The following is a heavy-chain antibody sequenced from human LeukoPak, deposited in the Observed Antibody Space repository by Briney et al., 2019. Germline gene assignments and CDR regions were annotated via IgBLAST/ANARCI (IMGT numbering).Heavy chain of an antibody. J-gene: IGHJ4*02. V-gene: IGHV3-11*04. CDR2: ISSSGSTI. Sequence: PGGSLRLSCAASGFTFSDYYMSWIRHAPGKGLEWVSYISSSGSTIYYADSVKGRFPISRDNAKNSLYLQMNSLRAEDTAVYYCARDKYPYCSGGSCYGAHYWGQGTLVTVSS. CDR3: ARDKYPYCSGGSCYGAHY. CDR1: GFTFSDYY. D-gene: IGHD2-15*01.